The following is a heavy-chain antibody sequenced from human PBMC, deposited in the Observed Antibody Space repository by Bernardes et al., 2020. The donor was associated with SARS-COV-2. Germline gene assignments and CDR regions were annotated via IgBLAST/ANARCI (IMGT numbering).Heavy chain of an antibody. CDR3: ARGYSNGWYPFDS. Sequence: ASVKVSCKASGYTFTDYFMHWVRQAPGQGFEWMGWINPKSGGTKYAQKFQGRVTMTRDTSISTAHMELSSLRSDDTAVYFCARGYSNGWYPFDSWGHGTLVTVSS. V-gene: IGHV1-2*02. CDR2: INPKSGGT. J-gene: IGHJ4*01. D-gene: IGHD6-19*01. CDR1: GYTFTDYF.